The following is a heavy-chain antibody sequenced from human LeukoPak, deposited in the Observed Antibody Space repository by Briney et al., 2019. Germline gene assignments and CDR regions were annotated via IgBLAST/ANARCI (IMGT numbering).Heavy chain of an antibody. CDR2: INPNSGGT. V-gene: IGHV1-2*02. Sequence: GASVKVSCKASGYTFTGYYMHWVRQAPGQGPEWMGWINPNSGGTNYAQKFQGRVTMTRDTSISTAYMELSRLRSDDTAVYYCARDHWSELITFDYWGQGTLVTVSS. CDR1: GYTFTGYY. J-gene: IGHJ4*02. D-gene: IGHD1-1*01. CDR3: ARDHWSELITFDY.